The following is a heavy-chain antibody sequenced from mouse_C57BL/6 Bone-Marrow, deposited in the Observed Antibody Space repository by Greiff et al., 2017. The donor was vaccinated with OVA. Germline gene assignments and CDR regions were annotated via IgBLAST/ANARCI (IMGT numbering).Heavy chain of an antibody. J-gene: IGHJ2*01. V-gene: IGHV1-15*01. CDR2: IDPDTGGT. Sequence: QVQLQQSGAELVRPGASVTLSCKASGYTFTDYEMHWVKQTPVHGLEWIGAIDPDTGGTAYNQKFTGQAILTADKSSRTAYMELRRLTSEDSAVYYCTRGHWGFDYWGQGTTLTVSS. CDR3: TRGHWGFDY. CDR1: GYTFTDYE. D-gene: IGHD4-1*01.